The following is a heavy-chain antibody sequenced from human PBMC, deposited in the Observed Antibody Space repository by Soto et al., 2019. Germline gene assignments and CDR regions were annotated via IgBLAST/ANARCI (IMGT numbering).Heavy chain of an antibody. CDR2: IYSGGST. CDR1: GFTVSSNY. Sequence: GGSLRLSCAASGFTVSSNYMSWVRQAPGKGLEWVSVIYSGGSTYYADSVKGRFTISRDNSKNTLYLQMNSLRAEDTAVYYCTTSGYYYDSSGYYSSIPPYFQHWGQGTLVTVSS. D-gene: IGHD3-22*01. CDR3: TTSGYYYDSSGYYSSIPPYFQH. J-gene: IGHJ1*01. V-gene: IGHV3-53*01.